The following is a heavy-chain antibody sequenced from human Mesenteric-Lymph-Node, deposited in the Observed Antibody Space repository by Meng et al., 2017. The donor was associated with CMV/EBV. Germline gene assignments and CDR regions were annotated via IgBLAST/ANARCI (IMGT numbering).Heavy chain of an antibody. Sequence: SLKISCAASGFTFDDYAMHWVRQAPGKGLEWVSGISWNSGSIGYADSVKGRFTISRDNSKNTLYLQMNSLRAEDTAVYYCAKGGEYCSSTSCYTSLDYFDYWGQGTLVTVSS. CDR3: AKGGEYCSSTSCYTSLDYFDY. J-gene: IGHJ4*02. CDR2: ISWNSGSI. CDR1: GFTFDDYA. D-gene: IGHD2-2*02. V-gene: IGHV3-9*01.